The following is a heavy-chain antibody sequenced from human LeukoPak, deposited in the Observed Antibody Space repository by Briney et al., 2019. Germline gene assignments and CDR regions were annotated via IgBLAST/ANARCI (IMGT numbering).Heavy chain of an antibody. CDR1: GGSIRSTSYY. CDR3: ARARSSSWSPVYYFDY. CDR2: IYYSGST. D-gene: IGHD6-13*01. V-gene: IGHV4-39*07. Sequence: PSETLSLTCAVSGGSIRSTSYYWGWIRQPPGKGLEWIVSIYYSGSTYYNPSLKSRVTISVDTSKNQFSLKLSSVTAADTAVYYCARARSSSWSPVYYFDYWGQGTLVTVSS. J-gene: IGHJ4*02.